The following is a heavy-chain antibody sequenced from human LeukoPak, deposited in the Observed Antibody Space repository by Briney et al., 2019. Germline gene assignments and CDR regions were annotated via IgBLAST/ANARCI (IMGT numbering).Heavy chain of an antibody. Sequence: PGGSLRLSCAASGFTFSSYSMNWVRQAPGKGLEWVSSISSSSSYIYYADSVKGRFTISRDNAKNSLYLQMNSLRAEDAAVYYCATGAYSSSWYVPYWGQGTLVTVSS. CDR3: ATGAYSSSWYVPY. J-gene: IGHJ4*02. CDR1: GFTFSSYS. CDR2: ISSSSSYI. V-gene: IGHV3-21*01. D-gene: IGHD6-13*01.